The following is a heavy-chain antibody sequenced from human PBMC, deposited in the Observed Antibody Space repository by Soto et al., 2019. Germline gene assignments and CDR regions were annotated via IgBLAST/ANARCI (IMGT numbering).Heavy chain of an antibody. J-gene: IGHJ6*03. V-gene: IGHV1-69*04. CDR2: IIPNIGIT. D-gene: IGHD4-17*01. CDR1: GYTFTTYG. Sequence: ASVKVSCKASGYTFTTYGISWVRQAPGQGLEWMGRIIPNIGITNYAQKFQGRVTITADKSTSTAYMELSSLRSEDTAVYYCASARRDYVGLRGYYYYYMDVWGKGTTVTVSS. CDR3: ASARRDYVGLRGYYYYYMDV.